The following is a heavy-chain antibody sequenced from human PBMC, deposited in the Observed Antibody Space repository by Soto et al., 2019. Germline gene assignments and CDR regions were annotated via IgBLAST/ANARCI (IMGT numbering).Heavy chain of an antibody. CDR1: GGTYSSYA. V-gene: IGHV1-69*01. J-gene: IGHJ5*02. Sequence: QVQLVQSGAEVKKPGSSVKVSCKASGGTYSSYAISWVRQAPGQGLEWMGGIIPIFGTANYAQKFQGRVTITAEESMSTADKELSSLRSEVSSVYYCASVCSCGSCYVSWVDPLGQGTLVTVSS. D-gene: IGHD2-15*01. CDR3: ASVCSCGSCYVSWVDP. CDR2: IIPIFGTA.